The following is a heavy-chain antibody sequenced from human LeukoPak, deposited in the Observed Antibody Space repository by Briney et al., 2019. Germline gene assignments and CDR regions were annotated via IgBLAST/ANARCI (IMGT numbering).Heavy chain of an antibody. J-gene: IGHJ6*02. CDR3: AREGSYCSSTSCYKSYYYGMDV. CDR2: INHSGST. Sequence: SETLSLTCAVYGGSFSGYYWSWIRQPPGKGLEWIGEINHSGSTNYNPSLKSRVTISVDTSKNQFSLKLSSVTAADTAVYYCAREGSYCSSTSCYKSYYYGMDVWGQGTTVTVSS. CDR1: GGSFSGYY. V-gene: IGHV4-34*01. D-gene: IGHD2-2*02.